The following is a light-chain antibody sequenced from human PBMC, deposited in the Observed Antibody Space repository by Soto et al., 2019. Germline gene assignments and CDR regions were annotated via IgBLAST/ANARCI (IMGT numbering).Light chain of an antibody. CDR1: QSVSNN. J-gene: IGKJ3*01. V-gene: IGKV3-20*01. Sequence: EIVMTQSPAILSVSPGDRATLSCRAGQSVSNNLAWYQQKPGQTPRLVIYGASNRATGIPDRFSGSGSGTDFTLTISRLEPEDFAVYYCQQYGSSIFTFGPGTKVDIK. CDR2: GAS. CDR3: QQYGSSIFT.